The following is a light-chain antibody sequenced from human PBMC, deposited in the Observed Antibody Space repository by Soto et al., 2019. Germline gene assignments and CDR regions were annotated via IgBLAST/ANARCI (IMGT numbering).Light chain of an antibody. V-gene: IGLV1-40*01. CDR2: GNN. CDR3: QSYDSSLSGSV. CDR1: SSNIGNNY. Sequence: QSVLTQPPSVSAAPGQKVTISCSGSSSNIGNNYVSWYQQLPGTAPKLLIYGNNNRPSGVPARFSGSKSGTSASLAITGLQADDEADYYCQSYDSSLSGSVFGTGTKVTVL. J-gene: IGLJ1*01.